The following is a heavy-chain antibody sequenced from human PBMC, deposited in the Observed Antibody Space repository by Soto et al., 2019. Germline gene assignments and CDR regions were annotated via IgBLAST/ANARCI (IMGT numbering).Heavy chain of an antibody. Sequence: SETLSLTCTVSGGSISSGGYYWSWIRQHPGKGLEWIGYIYYSGSTYYNPSLKSRVTISVDTSKNQFSLKLSSVTAADTAVYYCARGRGRGYSYGYHFDYWGQGTLVTVSS. CDR2: IYYSGST. J-gene: IGHJ4*02. V-gene: IGHV4-31*03. CDR3: ARGRGRGYSYGYHFDY. CDR1: GGSISSGGYY. D-gene: IGHD5-18*01.